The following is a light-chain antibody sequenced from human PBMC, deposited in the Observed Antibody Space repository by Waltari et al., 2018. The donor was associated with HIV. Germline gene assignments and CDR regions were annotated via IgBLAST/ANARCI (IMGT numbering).Light chain of an antibody. CDR1: QSVSSN. V-gene: IGKV3-15*01. J-gene: IGKJ5*01. CDR3: QQNHDWPPTT. CDR2: GAS. Sequence: EIVMTQSPAILSVSPGERATLSCTASQSVSSNVAWYQQKPGQAPRLLIYGASTRATGIPARFSGSGSGTEFTLTISSLQSEDFAVYYCQQNHDWPPTTFGQGTRLEIK.